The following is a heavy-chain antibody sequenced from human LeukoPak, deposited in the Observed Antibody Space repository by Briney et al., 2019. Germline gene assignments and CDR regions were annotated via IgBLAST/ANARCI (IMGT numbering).Heavy chain of an antibody. CDR2: IKDDGSQK. V-gene: IGHV3-7*04. D-gene: IGHD3-10*01. CDR1: GFTFSRYW. CDR3: ARDGMGGIKAFDI. Sequence: GSLRLSCAASGFTFSRYWMSWVRQAPGRGLEWVANIKDDGSQKYYLDSVKGRITISRDNAKNSLYLQMTSLRAEDKALYYCARDGMGGIKAFDIWGQGTMVTVSS. J-gene: IGHJ3*02.